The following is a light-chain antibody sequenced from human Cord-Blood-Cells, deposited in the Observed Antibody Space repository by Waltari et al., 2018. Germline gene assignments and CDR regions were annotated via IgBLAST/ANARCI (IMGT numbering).Light chain of an antibody. Sequence: QSALTQPASVSGSPGQSITISCTGTSSAVGGYNHVSWYQQPPGKAPKLMIYEVSNRPSGVSNRFSGSKSGNTASLTISGLQAEDEADYYCSSYTSSSTLVFGTGTKVTVL. J-gene: IGLJ1*01. V-gene: IGLV2-14*01. CDR2: EVS. CDR3: SSYTSSSTLV. CDR1: SSAVGGYNH.